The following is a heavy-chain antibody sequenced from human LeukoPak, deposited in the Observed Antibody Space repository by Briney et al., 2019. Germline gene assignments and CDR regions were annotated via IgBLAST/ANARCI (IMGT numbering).Heavy chain of an antibody. CDR3: AKDLEYGSSRFYFDY. J-gene: IGHJ4*02. CDR1: GFTFRSYA. D-gene: IGHD6-6*01. V-gene: IGHV3-23*01. Sequence: GGSLRLSCAASGFTFRSYAMSWVRQAPGKGLEWVSTISGSGGSTYYADSVKGLFTISRDNSKNTMSLQMNSLRAEDTAVYYCAKDLEYGSSRFYFDYWGLGTLVTVSS. CDR2: ISGSGGST.